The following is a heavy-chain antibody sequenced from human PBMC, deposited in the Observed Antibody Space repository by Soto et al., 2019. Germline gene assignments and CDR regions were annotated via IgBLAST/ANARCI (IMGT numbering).Heavy chain of an antibody. D-gene: IGHD2-8*02. Sequence: PSETLSLTCTVSGGSFSPNYWSWIRQPPGKGLEWIGYIYYSGSTSYNPSLKSRVTISVDTSKNQFSLKLSSVTAADTAVYYCARDKITGLFDYWGQGTLVTVSS. CDR1: GGSFSPNY. CDR3: ARDKITGLFDY. J-gene: IGHJ4*02. V-gene: IGHV4-59*12. CDR2: IYYSGST.